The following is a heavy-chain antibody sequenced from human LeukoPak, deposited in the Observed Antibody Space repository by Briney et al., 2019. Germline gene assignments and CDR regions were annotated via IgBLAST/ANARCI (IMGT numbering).Heavy chain of an antibody. D-gene: IGHD6-19*01. Sequence: PGGSLRLSCGASGFTFSNYAMSWVRQAPGKGLEWVSAISGSGGSTYFADSVKGRLSISRDNSKNILYLQMNNLRPEDAALYYCARDAAVTGPGWFDPWGQGTLVTVSS. CDR2: ISGSGGST. CDR3: ARDAAVTGPGWFDP. J-gene: IGHJ5*02. V-gene: IGHV3-23*01. CDR1: GFTFSNYA.